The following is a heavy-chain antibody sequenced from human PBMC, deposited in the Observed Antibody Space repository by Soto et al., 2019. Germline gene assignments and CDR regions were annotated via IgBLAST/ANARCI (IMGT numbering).Heavy chain of an antibody. CDR3: ASVGQGWDLFYGMDG. D-gene: IGHD1-26*01. V-gene: IGHV3-48*02. J-gene: IGHJ6*02. CDR1: GFTFSSYS. CDR2: ISSSSTTI. Sequence: EVQLVESGGGLVQPGGSLRLSCAASGFTFSSYSMDWVRQAPGKGLEWVSYISSSSTTIYYADSVKGRFTISRDNAKNSLYLQMNSLRDEDTAVYYCASVGQGWDLFYGMDGWGQGTTVTVSS.